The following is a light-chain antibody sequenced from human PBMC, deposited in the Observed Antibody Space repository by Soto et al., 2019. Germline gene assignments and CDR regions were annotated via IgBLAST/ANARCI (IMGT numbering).Light chain of an antibody. CDR2: GAS. CDR1: QSISSSY. V-gene: IGKV3-15*01. Sequence: EIVLTQSPGTLSLSPGKRATLSCRASQSISSSYLAWYQQRPGQAPRLLIYGASSRATGIPARFSGSESGTEFTLTISSLQSEDFAVYYCQQYNDWPFTFGPGTKVDIK. J-gene: IGKJ3*01. CDR3: QQYNDWPFT.